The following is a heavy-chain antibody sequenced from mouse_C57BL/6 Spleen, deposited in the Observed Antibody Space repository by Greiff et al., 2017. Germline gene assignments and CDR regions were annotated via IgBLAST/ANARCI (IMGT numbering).Heavy chain of an antibody. D-gene: IGHD2-5*01. CDR3: ARHEGYSNYPYYFDY. J-gene: IGHJ2*01. V-gene: IGHV5-6*01. Sequence: EVQVVESGGDLVKPGGSLKLSCAASGFTFSSYGMSWVRQTPDKRLEWVATISSGGSYTYYPDSVKGRFTISRDNAKNTLYLQMSSLKSEDTAMYYCARHEGYSNYPYYFDYWGQGTTLTVSS. CDR2: ISSGGSYT. CDR1: GFTFSSYG.